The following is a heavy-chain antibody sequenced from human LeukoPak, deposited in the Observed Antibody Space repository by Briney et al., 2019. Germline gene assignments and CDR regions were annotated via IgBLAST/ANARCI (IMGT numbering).Heavy chain of an antibody. CDR3: ARGGSYLSAFDI. V-gene: IGHV3-53*01. Sequence: GGSLRLSCAASGFTVSSNYMSWVRQAPGKGLEWVSIIYSGGSTFYADSVKGRFTISRDNSKNTLYLQMSSLRAEDTAVYYCARGGSYLSAFDIWGQGTMVTVSS. CDR1: GFTVSSNY. CDR2: IYSGGST. J-gene: IGHJ3*02. D-gene: IGHD1-26*01.